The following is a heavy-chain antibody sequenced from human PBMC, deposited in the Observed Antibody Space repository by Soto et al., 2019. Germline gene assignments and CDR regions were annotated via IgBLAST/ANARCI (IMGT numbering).Heavy chain of an antibody. CDR1: GGTFSSYA. CDR2: IIPIFGTA. V-gene: IGHV1-69*06. J-gene: IGHJ6*02. D-gene: IGHD2-2*01. Sequence: ASVKVSCKASGGTFSSYAISWVRQAPGQGLEWMGGIIPIFGTANYAQKFQGRVTITADKSTSTAYMELSSLRSEDTAVYYCARDQIVVVPAAVYYYYYGMDVWGQGTTVTVPS. CDR3: ARDQIVVVPAAVYYYYYGMDV.